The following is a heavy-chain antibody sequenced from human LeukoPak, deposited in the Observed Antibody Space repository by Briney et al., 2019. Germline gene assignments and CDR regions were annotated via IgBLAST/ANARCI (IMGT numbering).Heavy chain of an antibody. V-gene: IGHV3-48*01. Sequence: PGGSLRLSCAGFGFTFSSYSMNWVRQAPGKGLEWVSYISSSSNTIYYADSVKGRFTISRDLSKNTLYLQMNSLRAEDTALYYCARKYSGTNPFDYWGQGTLVTVSS. CDR3: ARKYSGTNPFDY. D-gene: IGHD1-26*01. J-gene: IGHJ4*02. CDR2: ISSSSNTI. CDR1: GFTFSSYS.